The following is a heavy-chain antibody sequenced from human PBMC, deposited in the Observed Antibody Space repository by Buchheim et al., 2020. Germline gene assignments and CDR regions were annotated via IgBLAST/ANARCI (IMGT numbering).Heavy chain of an antibody. CDR2: ISAYNGNT. D-gene: IGHD6-13*01. CDR1: GYTFTSYG. CDR3: ARILCWDSSSCRREDYYYYYGMDV. J-gene: IGHJ6*02. Sequence: QVQLVQSGAEVKKPGASVKVSCKASGYTFTSYGISWVRQAPGQGLEWMGWISAYNGNTNYAQKLQGRVTMTTDTSTSTAYMELRSLRSDDTAVYYCARILCWDSSSCRREDYYYYYGMDVWGQGTT. V-gene: IGHV1-18*01.